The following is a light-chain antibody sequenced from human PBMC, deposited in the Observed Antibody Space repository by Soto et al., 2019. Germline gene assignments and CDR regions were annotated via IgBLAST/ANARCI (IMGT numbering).Light chain of an antibody. CDR2: NNN. CDR1: TSKNGSNT. CDR3: AAWDDSLNGYV. V-gene: IGLV1-44*01. Sequence: QSVLTQPPSASGTPGQGVPISCSGITSKNGSNTVNWYQQLPGTAPKLLIYNNNQRPSGVPDRFSGSKSGTSASLAIGGLQSEDEADYYCAAWDDSLNGYVFGTGTKVTVL. J-gene: IGLJ1*01.